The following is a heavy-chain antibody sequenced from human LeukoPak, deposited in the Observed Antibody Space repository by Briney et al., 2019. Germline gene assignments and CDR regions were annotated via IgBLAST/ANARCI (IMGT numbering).Heavy chain of an antibody. D-gene: IGHD3-10*01. V-gene: IGHV3-48*02. CDR1: GFTFSSYS. CDR2: ISSSSSTI. J-gene: IGHJ4*02. Sequence: GGSLRLSCAASGFTFSSYSMNWVRQAPGKGLEWVSYISSSSSTIYYADSVKGRFTISRDNAKNSLYLQMNSLRDEDTAVYYCARGVEWFGRKHNPRFDYWGQGTLVTVSS. CDR3: ARGVEWFGRKHNPRFDY.